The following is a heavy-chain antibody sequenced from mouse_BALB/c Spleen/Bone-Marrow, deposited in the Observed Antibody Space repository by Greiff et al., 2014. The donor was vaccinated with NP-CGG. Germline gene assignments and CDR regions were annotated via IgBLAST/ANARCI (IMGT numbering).Heavy chain of an antibody. CDR3: ARWGGYGNYDAMDY. J-gene: IGHJ4*01. CDR2: ISYSGST. Sequence: DVQLVESGPSLVKPSQTLSLTCSVTGDSITSGYWNWIRKFPGNKLEYMGYISYSGSTYYNPSLKSRISITRDTSKNQYYLQLNSVTTEDTATYYCARWGGYGNYDAMDYWGQGTSVTVSS. CDR1: GDSITSGY. V-gene: IGHV3-8*02. D-gene: IGHD2-10*02.